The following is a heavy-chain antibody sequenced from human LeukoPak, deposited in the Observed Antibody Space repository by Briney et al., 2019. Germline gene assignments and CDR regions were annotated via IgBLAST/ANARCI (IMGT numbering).Heavy chain of an antibody. CDR1: GGSISSGGYY. CDR3: ARGNRGDYVWGSYRYDY. CDR2: IYYSGST. J-gene: IGHJ4*02. V-gene: IGHV4-31*03. Sequence: SETLSLTCTVSGGSISSGGYYWSWIRQHPGKGLEWIGYIYYSGSTYYNPSLKSRVTISVDTSKNQFSLKLSSVTAADTAVYYCARGNRGDYVWGSYRYDYWAREPWSPSPQ. D-gene: IGHD3-16*02.